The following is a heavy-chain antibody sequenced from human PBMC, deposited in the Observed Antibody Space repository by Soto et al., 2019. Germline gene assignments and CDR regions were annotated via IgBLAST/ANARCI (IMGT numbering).Heavy chain of an antibody. Sequence: GGSLRLSCAASGFIFSSDWMHWVRQAPGKGLVWVSHIGPDGSNMRDANSVQGRFTISRDNARNTLYLQMNSLRDEDTAVYYCVRDNNRSYDYWGQGILVTVSS. V-gene: IGHV3-74*01. D-gene: IGHD1-1*01. CDR2: IGPDGSNM. J-gene: IGHJ4*02. CDR3: VRDNNRSYDY. CDR1: GFIFSSDW.